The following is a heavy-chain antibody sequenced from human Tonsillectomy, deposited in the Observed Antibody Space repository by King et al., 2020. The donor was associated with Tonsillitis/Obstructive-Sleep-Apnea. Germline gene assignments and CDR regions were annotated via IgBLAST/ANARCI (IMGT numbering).Heavy chain of an antibody. Sequence: QVQLQQWGAGLLKPSETLSLTCAVYGGSFSGYYWRWIRQPPGKVLEWIGEINHSGSTNYNPSLKSRVTISVDTSKNQFSLKLNSVTAADTAVYYCARGAQWLVGHYYMDVWGKGTTVTVSS. D-gene: IGHD6-19*01. CDR1: GGSFSGYY. V-gene: IGHV4-34*01. J-gene: IGHJ6*03. CDR2: INHSGST. CDR3: ARGAQWLVGHYYMDV.